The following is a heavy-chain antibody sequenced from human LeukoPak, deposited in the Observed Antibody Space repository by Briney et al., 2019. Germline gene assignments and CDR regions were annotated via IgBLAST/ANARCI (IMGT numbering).Heavy chain of an antibody. D-gene: IGHD5-12*01. Sequence: GGSLRLSCAASGFTFSTYAMHWVRQAPGKGLEWVAVILYDGSNEHYTNSVRGRFTISRDNPKNTLWLQMNSLTADDTAVYYCARGEFSGLDYWGQGTLVTVSS. CDR2: ILYDGSNE. J-gene: IGHJ4*01. V-gene: IGHV3-30-3*01. CDR3: ARGEFSGLDY. CDR1: GFTFSTYA.